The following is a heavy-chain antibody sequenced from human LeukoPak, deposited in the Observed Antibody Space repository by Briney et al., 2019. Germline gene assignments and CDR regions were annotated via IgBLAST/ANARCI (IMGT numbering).Heavy chain of an antibody. Sequence: GESLKISCQVSGYIFTNYWIGWVRQMPGKGLESMGIIYPADSDTTYSPSFQGQDTISDDKSINTVYLQWSSLKASDTAMYYCARQSRDGSKTRGYFFDYWGQGTLVTVSS. J-gene: IGHJ4*02. D-gene: IGHD3-10*01. CDR3: ARQSRDGSKTRGYFFDY. CDR2: IYPADSDT. V-gene: IGHV5-51*01. CDR1: GYIFTNYW.